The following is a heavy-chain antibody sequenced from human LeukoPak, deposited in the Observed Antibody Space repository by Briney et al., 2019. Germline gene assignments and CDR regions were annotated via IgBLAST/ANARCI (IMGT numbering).Heavy chain of an antibody. J-gene: IGHJ1*01. CDR3: AREAYSSTWRPSSSYFQF. D-gene: IGHD6-13*01. CDR1: EFTFSSYA. CDR2: ISYDGSNK. V-gene: IGHV3-30-3*01. Sequence: GGSLRLSCAASEFTFSSYAMDWVRQAPGKGLEWVAFISYDGSNKYYSDSVKGRFIISRDNSKNTLYLQMNSLRPEDTAVYYCAREAYSSTWRPSSSYFQFWGQGTLVTVSS.